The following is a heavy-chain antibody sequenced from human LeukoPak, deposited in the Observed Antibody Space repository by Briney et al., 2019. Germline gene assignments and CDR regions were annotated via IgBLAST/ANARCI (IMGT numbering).Heavy chain of an antibody. D-gene: IGHD2-15*01. J-gene: IGHJ3*02. CDR3: AKLMVVTFSFDAFDI. CDR1: GFTFSSYG. V-gene: IGHV3-30*02. CDR2: IRYDGSNK. Sequence: GGSLRLSCAASGFTFSSYGMHWVRQAPGKGLEWVAFIRYDGSNKYYADSVKGRFTISRDNSKNTLYLQMNSLRAEDAAVYYCAKLMVVTFSFDAFDIWGQGTMVTVSS.